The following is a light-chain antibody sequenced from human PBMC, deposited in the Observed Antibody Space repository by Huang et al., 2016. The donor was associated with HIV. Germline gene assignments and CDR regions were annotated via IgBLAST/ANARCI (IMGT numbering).Light chain of an antibody. Sequence: DIVMTQSPDSLAVSLGERATINCKSSQSLLYSSNNKNYLDWYQQKTGQPPKRLIYWAYTRDSGVPDRFTGSGSGTVLTLTISSLQAEDVAIYYCQKYYNTPLTFGQGTKLVIK. V-gene: IGKV4-1*01. J-gene: IGKJ2*01. CDR2: WAY. CDR3: QKYYNTPLT. CDR1: QSLLYSSNNKNY.